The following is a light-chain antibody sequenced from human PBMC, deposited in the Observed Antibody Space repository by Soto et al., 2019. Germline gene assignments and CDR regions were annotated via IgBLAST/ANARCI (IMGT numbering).Light chain of an antibody. J-gene: IGLJ1*01. V-gene: IGLV2-14*01. CDR3: SSFTSSSTLV. CDR2: EVS. CDR1: SSDVGSYYY. Sequence: QSVLTQPASVSGSPGQSITISCTGTSSDVGSYYYVSWYQLHPGKAPKLMIYEVSNRPSGVSDRFSGSKSGNTASLTISGLQAEDEADYYCSSFTSSSTLVFGTGTKVTVL.